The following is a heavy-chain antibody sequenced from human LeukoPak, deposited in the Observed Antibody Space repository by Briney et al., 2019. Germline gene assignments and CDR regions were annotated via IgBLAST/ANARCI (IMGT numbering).Heavy chain of an antibody. CDR1: GASDGSVSSYS. D-gene: IGHD2-2*01. Sequence: SETLSLTCTVSGASDGSVSSYSWSWIRQPPGKGLEWIGYLFSSGSTNYQPSLKSRVTISMDMSKNQFSLKLNSVTAADTAVYYCAAYRTSSLYWFFDLWGRGTLVTVSS. J-gene: IGHJ2*01. CDR3: AAYRTSSLYWFFDL. CDR2: LFSSGST. V-gene: IGHV4-59*02.